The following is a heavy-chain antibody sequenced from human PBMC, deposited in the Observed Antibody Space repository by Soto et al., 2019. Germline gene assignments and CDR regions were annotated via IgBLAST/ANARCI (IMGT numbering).Heavy chain of an antibody. CDR2: ISGSGGST. Sequence: GGSLRLSCAASGFTFSGYAMSWVRQAPGKGLEWVSAISGSGGSTYYADSVKGRFTISRDNSKNTLYLQMNSLRAEDTAVYYCAKEPYYDILTGLNDYWGQGTLVTVSS. V-gene: IGHV3-23*01. CDR1: GFTFSGYA. CDR3: AKEPYYDILTGLNDY. D-gene: IGHD3-9*01. J-gene: IGHJ4*02.